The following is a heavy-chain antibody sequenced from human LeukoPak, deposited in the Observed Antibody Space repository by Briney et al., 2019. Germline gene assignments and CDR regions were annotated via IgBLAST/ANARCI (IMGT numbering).Heavy chain of an antibody. CDR3: AAYYDSSGYRFDY. Sequence: SETLSLTCTVSGGSISSYYWSWIRQPPGKGLEWIGYIYYSGSTNYNPSLKSRVTISVDRSKNQFSLKLSSVTAADTAVYYCAAYYDSSGYRFDYWGQGTLVTVSS. J-gene: IGHJ4*02. V-gene: IGHV4-59*12. CDR1: GGSISSYY. D-gene: IGHD3-22*01. CDR2: IYYSGST.